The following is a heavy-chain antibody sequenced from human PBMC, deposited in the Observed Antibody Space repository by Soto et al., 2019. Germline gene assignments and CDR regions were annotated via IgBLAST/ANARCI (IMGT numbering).Heavy chain of an antibody. CDR2: ISGRGGST. CDR3: ARSSGDTWEQYYFDY. J-gene: IGHJ4*02. CDR1: GFIFSDYS. Sequence: EVQLLEPGGGLVLPGGSLRLSCAASGFIFSDYSMSWVRQAQGKGLEWVSVISGRGGSTYYADSVKGRFTISRDSSRNTLFLQMNSLRAEDTALYFCARSSGDTWEQYYFDYWGQGTLVLVSS. V-gene: IGHV3-23*01. D-gene: IGHD1-1*01.